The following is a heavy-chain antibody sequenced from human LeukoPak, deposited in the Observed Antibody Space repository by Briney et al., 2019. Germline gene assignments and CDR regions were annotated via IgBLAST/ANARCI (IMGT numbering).Heavy chain of an antibody. D-gene: IGHD3/OR15-3a*01. J-gene: IGHJ6*02. CDR2: IYPGDSDT. CDR1: GYSFTSYW. V-gene: IGHV5-51*01. Sequence: GESLKISCKGSGYSFTSYWIGWVRQMPGKGLEWMGIIYPGDSDTRYSPSFQGQVTISADKSISTAYLQWSSLKASDTAMYYCARGPTRTQYYYYYGMDVWDQGTTVTVSS. CDR3: ARGPTRTQYYYYYGMDV.